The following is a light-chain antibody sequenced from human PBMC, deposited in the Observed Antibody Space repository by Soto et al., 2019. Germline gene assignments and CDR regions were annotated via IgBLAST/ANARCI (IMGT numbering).Light chain of an antibody. Sequence: DIQMTQSPSSLSASVGDRVTITCRASQSISSYLNWYQQKPRKAPKLLIYAASSLQSGVPSRFSGRGSGTDFTLTISSLQPEDFATYYCQQSYSTPRTFGQGTKGESK. CDR1: QSISSY. J-gene: IGKJ1*01. CDR2: AAS. V-gene: IGKV1-39*01. CDR3: QQSYSTPRT.